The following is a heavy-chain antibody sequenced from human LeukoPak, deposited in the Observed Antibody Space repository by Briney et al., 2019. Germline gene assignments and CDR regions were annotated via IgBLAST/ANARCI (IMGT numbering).Heavy chain of an antibody. J-gene: IGHJ4*02. V-gene: IGHV5-51*01. CDR3: ATRSDSGYEYFDN. CDR1: GYSFTSHW. Sequence: GESLKISCKGSGYSFTSHWIGWVRQMPGKGLERMGIIYPGDSDTRYNPSFQGQVTISADRSISIAYLQWSSLQASDTAIYYCATRSDSGYEYFDNWGQGTLVTVSA. CDR2: IYPGDSDT. D-gene: IGHD5-12*01.